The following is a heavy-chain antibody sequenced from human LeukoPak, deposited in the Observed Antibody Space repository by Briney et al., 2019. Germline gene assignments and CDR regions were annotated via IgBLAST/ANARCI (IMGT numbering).Heavy chain of an antibody. Sequence: GGSLRLSCAASGFTFSNYWMSWVRQAPGKGLEWLANIKQDGSEKYYVDSVKGRFTISRDNAKNSLYLQINSLRAEDTAVYYCAREPYYYGSSALYFDYWGQGTLVTVSS. CDR1: GFTFSNYW. CDR3: AREPYYYGSSALYFDY. CDR2: IKQDGSEK. D-gene: IGHD3-22*01. V-gene: IGHV3-7*01. J-gene: IGHJ4*02.